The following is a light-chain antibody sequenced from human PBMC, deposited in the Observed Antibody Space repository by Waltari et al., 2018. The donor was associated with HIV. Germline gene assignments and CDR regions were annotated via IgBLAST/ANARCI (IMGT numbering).Light chain of an antibody. J-gene: IGKJ3*01. CDR1: HGISSY. Sequence: DIQLTQPPSFLSASVGDSATIPCPAGHGISSYLAWYQQKPGKAPKLLIYAASTLQSGVPSRFSGSGSWTEFTLTIGSLQPEDFGTYYCQQSYSVPFTFGPGTKVDIK. V-gene: IGKV1-9*01. CDR2: AAS. CDR3: QQSYSVPFT.